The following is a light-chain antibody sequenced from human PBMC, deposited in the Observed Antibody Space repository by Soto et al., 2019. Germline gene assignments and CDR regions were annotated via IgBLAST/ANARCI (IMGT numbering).Light chain of an antibody. J-gene: IGKJ4*01. CDR3: QHSNSSPGT. CDR1: QSVISS. CDR2: GAS. V-gene: IGKV3-15*01. Sequence: EIVVTQSPALLSVSPGERVTLSCRASQSVISSIAWYQQKLGQAPRLLIYGASTMDTGIPARFSGSGSGTDFFLTISSLQSEDFAMYYCQHSNSSPGTFGQGTQVEIK.